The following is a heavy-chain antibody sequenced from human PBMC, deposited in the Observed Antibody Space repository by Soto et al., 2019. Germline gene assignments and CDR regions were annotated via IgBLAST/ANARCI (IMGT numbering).Heavy chain of an antibody. Sequence: PGGSLRLSCAASGFTLSAYDMHWVRQAEGKGLEWVSALGAADDPYYLASVKGRFTISRENAKNSLYLQMNNLRAGDTAVYYCARAYSGRLPRRADYYYAMDVWGQGTTVTVSS. CDR2: LGAADDP. D-gene: IGHD2-15*01. J-gene: IGHJ6*02. CDR3: ARAYSGRLPRRADYYYAMDV. CDR1: GFTLSAYD. V-gene: IGHV3-13*05.